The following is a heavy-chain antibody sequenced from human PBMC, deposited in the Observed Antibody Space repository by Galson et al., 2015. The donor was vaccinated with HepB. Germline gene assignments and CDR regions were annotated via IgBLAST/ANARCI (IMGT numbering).Heavy chain of an antibody. CDR2: ISGSGKTT. Sequence: SLRLSCAASGVIVSDNDMRWVRHAPGKGLEWVSAISGSGKTTYSADVVNRPIISRRDTYSHILFLQMDSLRAGDTAVYYCANLGPYSGRATRGDFWGQGTLVIVSS. V-gene: IGHV3-23*01. J-gene: IGHJ4*02. D-gene: IGHD6-19*01. CDR1: GVIVSDND. CDR3: ANLGPYSGRATRGDF.